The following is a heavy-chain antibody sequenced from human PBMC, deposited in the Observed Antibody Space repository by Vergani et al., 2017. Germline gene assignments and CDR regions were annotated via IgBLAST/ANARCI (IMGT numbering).Heavy chain of an antibody. D-gene: IGHD5-24*01. V-gene: IGHV3-23*04. J-gene: IGHJ3*02. Sequence: VQLVESGGGLVKPGGSLRLSCAASGFTFSSYAMSWVRQAPGKGLEWVSAISGSGGSTYYADSVKGRFTISRDNSKNTLYLQMNSLRAEDTAVYYCAKDEWEEMAALDAFDIWGQGTMVTVSS. CDR3: AKDEWEEMAALDAFDI. CDR1: GFTFSSYA. CDR2: ISGSGGST.